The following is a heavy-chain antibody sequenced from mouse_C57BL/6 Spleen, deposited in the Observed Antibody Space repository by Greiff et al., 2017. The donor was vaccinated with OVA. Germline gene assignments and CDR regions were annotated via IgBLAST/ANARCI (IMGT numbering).Heavy chain of an antibody. D-gene: IGHD1-1*01. CDR3: ARWDYYGSSYDWYFDV. CDR2: INPNNGGT. CDR1: GYTFTDYN. J-gene: IGHJ1*03. Sequence: EVQLQQSGPELVKPGASVKIPCKASGYTFTDYNMDWVKQSHGKSLEWIGDINPNNGGTIYNQKFKGKATLTVDKSSSTAYMELRSLTSEDTAFYYCARWDYYGSSYDWYFDVWGTGTTVTVSS. V-gene: IGHV1-18*01.